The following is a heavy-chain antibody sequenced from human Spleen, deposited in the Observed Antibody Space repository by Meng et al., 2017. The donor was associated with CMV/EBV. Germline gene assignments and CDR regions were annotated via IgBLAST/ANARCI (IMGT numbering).Heavy chain of an antibody. D-gene: IGHD3-22*01. CDR1: SISGGDYY. CDR3: ARAGYYYDSSGYLNWFDP. Sequence: SISGGDYYWRWIRQPPGKGLEWIGYIYYSGSTYYNPSLKSRVTISVDTSKNQFSLKLSSVTAADTAVYYCARAGYYYDSSGYLNWFDPWGQGTLVTVSS. CDR2: IYYSGST. J-gene: IGHJ5*02. V-gene: IGHV4-30-4*01.